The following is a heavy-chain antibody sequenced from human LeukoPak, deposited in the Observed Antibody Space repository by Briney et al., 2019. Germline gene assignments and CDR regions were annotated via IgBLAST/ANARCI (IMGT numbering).Heavy chain of an antibody. CDR1: GGSLSSSSYY. D-gene: IGHD2-2*01. Sequence: PSETLSLTCTVSGGSLSSSSYYWGWIRQPPGKGLEWIGSIYYSGSTYYNPSLKSRVTISVDTSKNQFSLKLSSVTAADTAVYYCAREGVVPAAVDYWGQGTLVTVSS. CDR2: IYYSGST. CDR3: AREGVVPAAVDY. V-gene: IGHV4-39*07. J-gene: IGHJ4*02.